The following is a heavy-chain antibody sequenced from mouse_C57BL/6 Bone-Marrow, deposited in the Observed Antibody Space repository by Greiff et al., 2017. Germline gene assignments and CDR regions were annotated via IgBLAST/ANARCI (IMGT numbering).Heavy chain of an antibody. D-gene: IGHD2-5*01. Sequence: VQLQQPGAELVKPGASVKMSCKASGYTFTSYWITWVKQRPGQGLEWIGDIYPGSGSTNYNEKFKSKATLTVDTSSSTAYMQLSSLTSEDSAVYYCARRAYYSNTFYAMDYWGQGTSVTVSS. CDR1: GYTFTSYW. V-gene: IGHV1-55*01. CDR3: ARRAYYSNTFYAMDY. CDR2: IYPGSGST. J-gene: IGHJ4*01.